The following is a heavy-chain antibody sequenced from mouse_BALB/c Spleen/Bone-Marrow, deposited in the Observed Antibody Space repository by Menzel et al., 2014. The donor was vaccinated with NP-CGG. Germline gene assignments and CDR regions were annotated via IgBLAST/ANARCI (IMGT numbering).Heavy chain of an antibody. CDR3: ARRYDYGYGPFAY. CDR2: ISNGGGTT. CDR1: GFTFSNYT. J-gene: IGHJ3*01. D-gene: IGHD1-2*01. V-gene: IGHV5-12-2*01. Sequence: EVKVVESGGGLVQPGGSLKLSCAASGFTFSNYTMSWIRQTPEKRLEWVAYISNGGGTTYYPDTVKGRFTISRDNAKNTLYLQMSSLKSEDTVMYYCARRYDYGYGPFAYWGQGTLVTVSA.